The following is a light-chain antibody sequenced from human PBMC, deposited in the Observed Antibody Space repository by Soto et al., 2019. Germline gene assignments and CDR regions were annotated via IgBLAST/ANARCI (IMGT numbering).Light chain of an antibody. V-gene: IGKV3-11*01. J-gene: IGKJ4*01. CDR1: QSISSY. CDR3: QQRSSWPLT. CDR2: DAS. Sequence: EIVLTQSPATLSLSPGERATLSCRASQSISSYLAWYQQKRGQAPRLLIYDASNRATGIPTRFSGSGSGTDLTLTISRQETEDFAVYYCQQRSSWPLTFGGGTKVEIK.